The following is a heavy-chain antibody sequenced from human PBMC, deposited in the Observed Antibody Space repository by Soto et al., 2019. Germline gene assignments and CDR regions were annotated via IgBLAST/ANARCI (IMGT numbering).Heavy chain of an antibody. J-gene: IGHJ5*02. Sequence: ASVKVSCKASGYTFTSYGISWVRQAPGQGLEWMGWISAYNGNTNYAQKLRGRVTMTTDTSTSTAYMELRSLRSDDTAVYYCARLLFVDAGTAYNCFAPWGQGTLVTVSS. CDR2: ISAYNGNT. CDR3: ARLLFVDAGTAYNCFAP. CDR1: GYTFTSYG. D-gene: IGHD2-21*01. V-gene: IGHV1-18*01.